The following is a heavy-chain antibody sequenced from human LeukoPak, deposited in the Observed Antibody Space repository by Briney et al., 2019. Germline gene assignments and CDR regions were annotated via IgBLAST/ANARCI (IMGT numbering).Heavy chain of an antibody. CDR3: ASPVGIAAAGDFDY. Sequence: GGSLRLSCAASGFTFSSYAMSWVRQAPGKGLEWVSAISGSGGSTYYADSVKGRFTISRDNSKNTLCLQMNSLRAEDTAVYYCASPVGIAAAGDFDYWGQGTLVTVSS. J-gene: IGHJ4*02. CDR2: ISGSGGST. CDR1: GFTFSSYA. D-gene: IGHD6-13*01. V-gene: IGHV3-23*01.